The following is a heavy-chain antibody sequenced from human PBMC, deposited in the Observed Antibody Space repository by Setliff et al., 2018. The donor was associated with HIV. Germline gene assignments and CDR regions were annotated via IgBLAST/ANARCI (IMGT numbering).Heavy chain of an antibody. J-gene: IGHJ4*02. Sequence: PGGSLRLSCAASGFTFSNYNMNWVRQAPGKGLEWVSSISYDSRFIYHADSMKGRFTISRDNAKKLVYLQMNSLRAEDTAIYYCAKVDSYAGKNFDYWGQGTLVTVSS. CDR1: GFTFSNYN. V-gene: IGHV3-21*01. CDR2: ISYDSRFI. D-gene: IGHD5-18*01. CDR3: AKVDSYAGKNFDY.